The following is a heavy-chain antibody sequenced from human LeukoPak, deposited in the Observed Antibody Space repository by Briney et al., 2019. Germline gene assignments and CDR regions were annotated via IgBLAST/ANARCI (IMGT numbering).Heavy chain of an antibody. Sequence: SETLSLTCTVSGGSISSYYWSWIRQPPGKGLEWIGYIHDSGSTNYDPSLKSRVTISADTSKNRFSLKLSSVTAADTAVYYCARDRREQYCSGGSCYSALGFFDYWGQGTLVTVPS. CDR3: ARDRREQYCSGGSCYSALGFFDY. CDR2: IHDSGST. D-gene: IGHD2-15*01. J-gene: IGHJ4*02. CDR1: GGSISSYY. V-gene: IGHV4-59*01.